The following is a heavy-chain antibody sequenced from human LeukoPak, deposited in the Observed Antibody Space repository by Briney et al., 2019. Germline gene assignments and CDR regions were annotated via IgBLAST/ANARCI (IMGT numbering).Heavy chain of an antibody. J-gene: IGHJ4*02. V-gene: IGHV3-23*01. CDR2: ISGSGGST. Sequence: GGSLRLSCAASGFTFSNYAMSWVRQAPGKGLEWVSAISGSGGSTNYADSVKGRFTISRDYSKNTLYLQMNSLGAEDTAVYYCAKVASLYCSGGSRYFDYWGQGTLVTVSS. CDR1: GFTFSNYA. CDR3: AKVASLYCSGGSRYFDY. D-gene: IGHD2-15*01.